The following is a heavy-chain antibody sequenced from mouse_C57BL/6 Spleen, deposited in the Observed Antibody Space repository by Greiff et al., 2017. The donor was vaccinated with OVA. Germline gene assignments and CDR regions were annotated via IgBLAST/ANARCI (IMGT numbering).Heavy chain of an antibody. CDR2: INPGSGGT. Sequence: VQLQESGAELVRPGTSVKVSCKASGYAFTNYLIEWVKQRPGQGLEWIGVINPGSGGTNYNEKFKGKATLTADKSSSTAYMQLSSLTSEDSAVYFCARGIYYGSSYQYFDVWGTGTTVTVSS. J-gene: IGHJ1*02. CDR1: GYAFTNYL. D-gene: IGHD1-1*01. CDR3: ARGIYYGSSYQYFDV. V-gene: IGHV1-54*01.